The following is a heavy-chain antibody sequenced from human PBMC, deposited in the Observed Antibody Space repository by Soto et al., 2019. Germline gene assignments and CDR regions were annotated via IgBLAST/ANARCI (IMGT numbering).Heavy chain of an antibody. CDR3: ARVRIEQAFDWLLYGYYYYGMDV. J-gene: IGHJ6*02. CDR1: GGTFSSYT. V-gene: IGHV1-69*02. D-gene: IGHD3-9*01. Sequence: QVQLVQSGAEVKKPGSSVKVSCKASGGTFSSYTISWVRQAPGQGLEWMGRIIPILGIANYAQKFQGRVTLTAEKSTCTAYMGLSSLRSEDTAVYYCARVRIEQAFDWLLYGYYYYGMDVWGQGTTVTVSS. CDR2: IIPILGIA.